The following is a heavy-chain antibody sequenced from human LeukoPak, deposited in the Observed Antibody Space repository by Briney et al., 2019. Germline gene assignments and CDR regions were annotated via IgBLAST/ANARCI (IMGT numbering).Heavy chain of an antibody. J-gene: IGHJ5*02. CDR3: ARDSGSSSWYAENWFDP. D-gene: IGHD6-13*01. V-gene: IGHV3-30-3*01. Sequence: GGSLRLSCAASGFTFSSYAMRWVRQAPGKGLEWVAVISYDGSNKYYADSVKGRFTISRDNSKNTLYLQMNSLRAEDTAVYYCARDSGSSSWYAENWFDPWGQGTLVTVSS. CDR1: GFTFSSYA. CDR2: ISYDGSNK.